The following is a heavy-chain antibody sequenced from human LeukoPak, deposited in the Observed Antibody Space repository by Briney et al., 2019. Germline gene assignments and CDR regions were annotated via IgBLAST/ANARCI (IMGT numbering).Heavy chain of an antibody. Sequence: GGSLRLSCAASGFTFSSYSMNWVRQAPGKGLEWVSSISSSSSYIYYADSLKGRFTISRDNAKNSLYLHMNSLRAEDTAVYYCARDGESRGNWNDYYHYGMDVWGQGTTVTVSS. D-gene: IGHD1-1*01. CDR2: ISSSSSYI. V-gene: IGHV3-21*01. J-gene: IGHJ6*02. CDR1: GFTFSSYS. CDR3: ARDGESRGNWNDYYHYGMDV.